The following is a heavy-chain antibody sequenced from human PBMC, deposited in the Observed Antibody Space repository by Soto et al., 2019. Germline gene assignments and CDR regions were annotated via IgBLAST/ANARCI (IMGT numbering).Heavy chain of an antibody. CDR3: ARHDDGGSYF. Sequence: XDSLKVSWQCSGDRFPIHWIGWVRQMPGKGLEWMGIIYPGDSDTRYSPSFQGQVTISADKSISTAYLQWSSLKASDTAMYYCARHDDGGSYFCGQRTLVTVSS. CDR2: IYPGDSDT. V-gene: IGHV5-51*01. D-gene: IGHD2-15*01. CDR1: GDRFPIHW. J-gene: IGHJ4*02.